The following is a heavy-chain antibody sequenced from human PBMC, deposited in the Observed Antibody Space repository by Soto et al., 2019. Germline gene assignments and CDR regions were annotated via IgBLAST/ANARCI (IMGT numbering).Heavy chain of an antibody. CDR2: IYTGGST. Sequence: EVQLVESGGGLVQPGGSLRLSCAASGFIVSGNYMSWVRQAPGKGLEWVSVIYTGGSTYYADSVKGRFTISRDNSKNTLYLQMSSLRAEATAVYYCAESTFVDSRRATLAGYWGQGTLVTVSS. CDR1: GFIVSGNY. J-gene: IGHJ4*02. D-gene: IGHD6-19*01. CDR3: AESTFVDSRRATLAGY. V-gene: IGHV3-66*01.